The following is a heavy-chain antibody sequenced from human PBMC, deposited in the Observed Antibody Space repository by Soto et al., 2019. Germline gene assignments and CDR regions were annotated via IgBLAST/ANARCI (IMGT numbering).Heavy chain of an antibody. D-gene: IGHD6-6*01. Sequence: NPGGSLRLSCAASGFTFSSYTMNWVRQAPGKGLDWVSSISTSSDFIYYADSVKGRFTISRDNAKNSLYLQMNSLRAEDTAVYYCARGHFSSSAGTWGQGTLVTVSS. V-gene: IGHV3-21*01. CDR1: GFTFSSYT. CDR3: ARGHFSSSAGT. J-gene: IGHJ5*02. CDR2: ISTSSDFI.